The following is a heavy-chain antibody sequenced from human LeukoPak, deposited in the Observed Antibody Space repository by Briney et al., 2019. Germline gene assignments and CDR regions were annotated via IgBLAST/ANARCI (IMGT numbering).Heavy chain of an antibody. V-gene: IGHV1-3*01. CDR3: ATRAAFVRGVIITDYYGMDV. CDR1: GYTFTSYA. D-gene: IGHD3-10*01. J-gene: IGHJ6*02. Sequence: VSVKVSCKASGYTFTSYAMHWVRQAPGQRLEWMGWINAGNGNTKYSQKFQGRVTITRDTSASTAYMELSSLRSEDTAVYYCATRAAFVRGVIITDYYGMDVWGQGTTVTVSS. CDR2: INAGNGNT.